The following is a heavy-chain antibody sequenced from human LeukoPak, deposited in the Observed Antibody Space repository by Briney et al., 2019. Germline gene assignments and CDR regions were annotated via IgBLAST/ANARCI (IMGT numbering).Heavy chain of an antibody. J-gene: IGHJ6*02. CDR1: GFTFSSYW. CDR3: ARDYRRYYYYYYGMDV. Sequence: GGSLRLSCAASGFTFSSYWMSWVRQTAGKGLEWVANIKQDGSEKYYVDFVKGRFTISRDNAKNSLYLQMNSLRAEDTAVYYCARDYRRYYYYYYGMDVWGQGTTVTVSS. CDR2: IKQDGSEK. V-gene: IGHV3-7*03.